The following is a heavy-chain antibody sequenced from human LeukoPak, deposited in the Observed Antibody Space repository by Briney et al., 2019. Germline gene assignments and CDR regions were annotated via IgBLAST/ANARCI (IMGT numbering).Heavy chain of an antibody. Sequence: GASLKISCKASGYSFPHFWIGWVRQMPGKGLEWMGIIYPGDSDTRYSPSFQGQVTISVDKSISTAYLQWTSLKASDTAIYYCARTGQPFDYWGQGTLVTVSS. J-gene: IGHJ4*02. V-gene: IGHV5-51*01. D-gene: IGHD3-10*01. CDR1: GYSFPHFW. CDR2: IYPGDSDT. CDR3: ARTGQPFDY.